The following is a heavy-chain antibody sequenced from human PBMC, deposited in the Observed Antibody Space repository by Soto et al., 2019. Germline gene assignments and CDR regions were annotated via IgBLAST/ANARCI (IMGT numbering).Heavy chain of an antibody. D-gene: IGHD3-22*01. J-gene: IGHJ4*02. CDR3: ARERRNYYDSSGIFDY. Sequence: ASVKVSCKASGYTFTSYAMHWVRQAPGQRLEWMGWINAGNGNTKYSQKFQGRVTITRDTSASTAYMELSSLRSEDTAVYYCARERRNYYDSSGIFDYWGQGTLVTVSS. V-gene: IGHV1-3*01. CDR1: GYTFTSYA. CDR2: INAGNGNT.